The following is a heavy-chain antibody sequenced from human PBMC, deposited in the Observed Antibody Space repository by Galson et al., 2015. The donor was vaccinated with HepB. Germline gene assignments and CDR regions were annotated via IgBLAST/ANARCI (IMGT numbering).Heavy chain of an antibody. CDR3: ARDNLPADLPLGQQLGDYGMDV. CDR1: GGTFSSYA. V-gene: IGHV1-69*13. CDR2: IIPIFGTA. Sequence: SVKVSCKASGGTFSSYAISWVRQAPGQGLEWMGGIIPIFGTANYAQKFQGRVTITADESTSTAYMELSSLRSEDTAVYYCARDNLPADLPLGQQLGDYGMDVWGQGTTVTVSS. D-gene: IGHD6-13*01. J-gene: IGHJ6*02.